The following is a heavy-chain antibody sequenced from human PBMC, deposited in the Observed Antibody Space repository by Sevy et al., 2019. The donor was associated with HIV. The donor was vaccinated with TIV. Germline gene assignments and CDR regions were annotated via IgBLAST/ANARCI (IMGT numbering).Heavy chain of an antibody. V-gene: IGHV4-34*01. Sequence: SDTLSLTCAVYGESVSSSYWTWIRQPPGGGLDWVGEVDHSGGTSYTPSLKSRATVSLDTSKRQFSLKLNSVTAADTAVYFCARGRSPKRLPLLYSGYDHMTAHFFDYWGQGALVTVSS. D-gene: IGHD5-12*01. CDR3: ARGRSPKRLPLLYSGYDHMTAHFFDY. CDR1: GESVSSSY. J-gene: IGHJ4*02. CDR2: VDHSGGT.